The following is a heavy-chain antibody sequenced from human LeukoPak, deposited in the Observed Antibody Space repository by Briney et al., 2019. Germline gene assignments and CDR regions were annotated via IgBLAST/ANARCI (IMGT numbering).Heavy chain of an antibody. V-gene: IGHV5-51*01. J-gene: IGHJ4*02. CDR2: IYPGDSDT. CDR1: GYNFISYW. CDR3: ARHARYCSNGVCYVDY. Sequence: GESLKISCKGSGYNFISYWIVWVRQMPGKGLEWMGIIYPGDSDTRYSPSFQGQVTISADKSISTAYLQWSSLKASDTAMYYCARHARYCSNGVCYVDYWGQGTLVTVSS. D-gene: IGHD2-8*01.